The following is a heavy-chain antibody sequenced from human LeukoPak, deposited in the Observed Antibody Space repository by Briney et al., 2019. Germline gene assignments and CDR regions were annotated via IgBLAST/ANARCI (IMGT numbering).Heavy chain of an antibody. CDR3: ARDSGGKTYYDYVWGSYRNNWFDP. J-gene: IGHJ5*02. CDR1: GYTFTSYG. Sequence: ASVKVSCKASGYTFTSYGISWVRQAPGQGLEWMGWLNPQTGDTHFAQKFQGRVTFTRDTSISTAYMAMSRLRSDDTAVYYCARDSGGKTYYDYVWGSYRNNWFDPWGQGTLVTVSS. CDR2: LNPQTGDT. V-gene: IGHV1-2*02. D-gene: IGHD3-16*02.